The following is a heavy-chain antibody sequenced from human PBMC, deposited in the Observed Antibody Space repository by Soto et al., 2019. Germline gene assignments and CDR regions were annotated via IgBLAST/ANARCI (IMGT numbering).Heavy chain of an antibody. D-gene: IGHD3-16*01. CDR2: IYWDDDK. V-gene: IGHV2-5*02. CDR1: GFSLSTSRVG. J-gene: IGHJ5*02. CDR3: ARRLGRGQGEPRPNWFDP. Sequence: QITLKESGPTLVKPTQTLTLTCTFSGFSLSTSRVGVGWIRQPPGKALEWLALIYWDDDKRYSPSLKSRLTITKHTSQNQVLLTITNMDPVDTATYYSARRLGRGQGEPRPNWFDPWGQGTLVTVPS.